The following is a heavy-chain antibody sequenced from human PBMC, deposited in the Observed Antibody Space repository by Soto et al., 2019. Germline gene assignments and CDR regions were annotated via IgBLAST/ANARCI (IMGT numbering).Heavy chain of an antibody. J-gene: IGHJ4*02. V-gene: IGHV1-18*04. CDR1: GYTFTSYS. CDR3: ARDAPPADY. Sequence: QVQLVQSGAEVKKPGASVKVSCKASGYTFTSYSISWVRQAPGQGLEWMGWISAYNGNTNYAQMLQGRVTMTTDTSTNTAYMELRSLRSADTAAYYCARDAPPADYWGQGTLVTVSS. CDR2: ISAYNGNT.